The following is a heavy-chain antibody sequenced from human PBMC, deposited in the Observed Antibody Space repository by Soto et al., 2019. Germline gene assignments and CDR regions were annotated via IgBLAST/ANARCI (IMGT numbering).Heavy chain of an antibody. CDR1: GVSIRSYY. D-gene: IGHD4-4*01. J-gene: IGHJ4*02. V-gene: IGHV4-59*01. CDR2: IYYSGST. CDR3: ARRWVTSFDF. Sequence: QVQLQESGPGLVKPSETLSLTCTASGVSIRSYYWSWIRQPPGKGLELIGYIYYSGSTNHNPSLKSRVTISVDTSKNQFSLKLTSVPAADTAVYYCARRWVTSFDFWGQGTLVTVSS.